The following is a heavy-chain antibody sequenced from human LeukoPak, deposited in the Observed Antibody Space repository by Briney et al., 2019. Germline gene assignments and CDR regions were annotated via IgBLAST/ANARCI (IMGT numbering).Heavy chain of an antibody. CDR3: AKDLKQWELDEVAFDY. D-gene: IGHD1-26*01. V-gene: IGHV3-74*01. Sequence: PGGSLRLSCAASGFTFSRYWMHWVRQAPGKGLVWVSRINSEGTSTSYADSVKGRFSISRDNAKNSLYLQMNSLRAEDTAVYYCAKDLKQWELDEVAFDYWGQGTLVTVSS. CDR2: INSEGTST. J-gene: IGHJ4*02. CDR1: GFTFSRYW.